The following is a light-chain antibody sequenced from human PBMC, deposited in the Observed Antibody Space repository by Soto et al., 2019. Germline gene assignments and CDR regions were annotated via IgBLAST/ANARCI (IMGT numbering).Light chain of an antibody. CDR1: RSLLHSSNNENH. J-gene: IGKJ4*01. Sequence: DIAMTQSPDSLSVSLGERAPINCKASRSLLHSSNNENHLAWYQQKPGQPPKLLIYWASTRESGVPDRFTGSGSETDFSLTISGLQAEDVAVYYCHQYYSIPLTFGGGTKVELK. CDR2: WAS. CDR3: HQYYSIPLT. V-gene: IGKV4-1*01.